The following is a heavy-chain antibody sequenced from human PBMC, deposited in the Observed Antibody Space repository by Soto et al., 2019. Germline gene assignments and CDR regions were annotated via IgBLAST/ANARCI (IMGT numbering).Heavy chain of an antibody. J-gene: IGHJ4*02. V-gene: IGHV3-23*01. CDR2: ISARATTT. Sequence: PGGSLRLSCAASGFTFSSFAMNWVRQAPGEGLEWVSGISARATTTFYANSVKDRFTVSRDNSKNTLYLEMNHLRDEDTAVYYCARGPEGEIRAPFDSWGQGTLVTVSS. CDR3: ARGPEGEIRAPFDS. D-gene: IGHD3-10*01. CDR1: GFTFSSFA.